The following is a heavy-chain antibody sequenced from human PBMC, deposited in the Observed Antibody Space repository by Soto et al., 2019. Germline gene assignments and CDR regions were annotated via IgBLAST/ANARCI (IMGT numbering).Heavy chain of an antibody. J-gene: IGHJ3*02. CDR3: ARLYGIDAFDI. CDR2: IYYSGST. V-gene: IGHV4-59*01. Sequence: SETLSLTCTVSGGSISSYYWSWIRQPPGKGLEWIGYIYYSGSTNYNPSLKSRVTISVDTSKNQFSLKLSSVTAADTAVYYCARLYGIDAFDIWGQGTMVTVSS. CDR1: GGSISSYY. D-gene: IGHD4-17*01.